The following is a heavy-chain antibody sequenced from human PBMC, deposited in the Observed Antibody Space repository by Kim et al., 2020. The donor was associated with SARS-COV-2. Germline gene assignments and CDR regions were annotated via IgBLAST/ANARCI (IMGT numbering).Heavy chain of an antibody. D-gene: IGHD4-4*01. CDR2: IYYSGST. Sequence: SETLSLTCTVSGGSISSYYWSWIRQPPGKGLEWIGYIYYSGSTNYNPSLKSRVTISVDTSKNQFSLKLSSVTAADTAVYYCARAYKDHDYSNFGYWGQGT. CDR3: ARAYKDHDYSNFGY. J-gene: IGHJ4*02. V-gene: IGHV4-59*01. CDR1: GGSISSYY.